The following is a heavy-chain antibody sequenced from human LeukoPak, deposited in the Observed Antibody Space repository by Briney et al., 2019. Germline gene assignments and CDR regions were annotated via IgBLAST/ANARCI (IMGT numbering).Heavy chain of an antibody. CDR1: GYTFTGYY. V-gene: IGHV1-2*02. Sequence: ASVEVSCKASGYTFTGYYMHWVRQAPGQGLEWMGWINPNSGGTNYAQKFQGRVTMTRDMSTSTVYMELSSLRSEDTAVYYCARDGIVVPAANWFDPWGQGTLVTVSS. CDR2: INPNSGGT. D-gene: IGHD2-2*01. CDR3: ARDGIVVPAANWFDP. J-gene: IGHJ5*02.